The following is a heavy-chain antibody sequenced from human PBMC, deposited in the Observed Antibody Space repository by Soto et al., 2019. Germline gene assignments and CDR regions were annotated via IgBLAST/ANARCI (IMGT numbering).Heavy chain of an antibody. CDR1: GFTFSSYA. Sequence: GSLRLSCAASGFTFSSYAMSWVRQAPGKGLEWVSAISGSGGSTYYADSVKGRFTISRDNAKNTLYLQMNSLRAEDTAVYYCARQHSESYYFDYWSQGTPVTVSS. CDR3: ARQHSESYYFDY. D-gene: IGHD1-26*01. V-gene: IGHV3-23*01. CDR2: ISGSGGST. J-gene: IGHJ4*02.